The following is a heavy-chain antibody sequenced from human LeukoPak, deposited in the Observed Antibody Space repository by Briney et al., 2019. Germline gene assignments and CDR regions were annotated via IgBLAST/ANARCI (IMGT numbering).Heavy chain of an antibody. V-gene: IGHV1-8*01. D-gene: IGHD3-3*01. Sequence: ASVKVSCKASGYTFTSYDINWVRQATGQGLEWMGWMNPNSGNTGYAQKFQGRVTMTRHTSISTAYMELSSLRSEDTAVYYCARAMYYDFWSGYPPFHYWGQGTLVSVSS. CDR1: GYTFTSYD. J-gene: IGHJ4*02. CDR2: MNPNSGNT. CDR3: ARAMYYDFWSGYPPFHY.